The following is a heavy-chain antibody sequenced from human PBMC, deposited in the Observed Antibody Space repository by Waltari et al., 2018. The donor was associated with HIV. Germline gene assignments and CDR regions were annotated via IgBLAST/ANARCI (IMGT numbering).Heavy chain of an antibody. J-gene: IGHJ4*02. V-gene: IGHV3-74*01. CDR1: GFTFRSHW. CDR2: INSDGSST. Sequence: EVQLVESGGGLVQPGGSLRLSCAASGFTFRSHWLHWVRQAPGKGLVWVSRINSDGSSTSYADSVKGRFTISRDNGKNTLYLQMNSLRAEDTAVYYCCSGSGYYSPDYWGQGTLVTVSS. D-gene: IGHD3-22*01. CDR3: CSGSGYYSPDY.